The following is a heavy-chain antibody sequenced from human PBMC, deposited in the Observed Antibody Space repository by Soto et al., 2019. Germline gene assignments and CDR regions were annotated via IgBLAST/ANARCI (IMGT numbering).Heavy chain of an antibody. CDR3: ARTPYDYVWGSYRDVYYYAMDV. D-gene: IGHD3-16*02. CDR1: GGSFSGNY. CDR2: INHSGNT. Sequence: QVQLQQWGAGLLKPSETLSLTCAVYGGSFSGNYWSWIRQPPGKGLEWMGEINHSGNTNYNPSLKSRDTLSVDTPNNQFSLKLTSVTAADTAVYYCARTPYDYVWGSYRDVYYYAMDVWGQGTTVTVSS. V-gene: IGHV4-34*01. J-gene: IGHJ6*02.